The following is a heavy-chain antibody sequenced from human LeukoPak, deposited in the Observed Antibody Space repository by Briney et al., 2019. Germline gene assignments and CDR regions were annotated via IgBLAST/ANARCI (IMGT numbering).Heavy chain of an antibody. CDR2: IYYSGST. CDR3: ARHVCSSTSCKPYFDS. Sequence: SETLSLTCTVSGGSISGYYWSWIRQPPGKGLEWIGYIYYSGSTNYNPSLKSRVTISVDTSKNQFSLKLSSVTAADTAVYYCARHVCSSTSCKPYFDSWGQGTLVTGSS. J-gene: IGHJ4*02. CDR1: GGSISGYY. D-gene: IGHD2-2*01. V-gene: IGHV4-59*08.